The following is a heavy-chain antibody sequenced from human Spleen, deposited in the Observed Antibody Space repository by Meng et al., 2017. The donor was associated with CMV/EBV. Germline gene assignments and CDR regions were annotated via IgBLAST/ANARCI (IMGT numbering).Heavy chain of an antibody. CDR1: GFTVSSNN. CDR2: IYSGGST. D-gene: IGHD3-10*01. Sequence: GGSLRLSCAASGFTVSSNNKSWVRQAPGKGLEWDSVIYSGGSTNYADSVKGRFTISRENSKNTLSLQINSRRAEDTAVYYCARDIYYYGAVRYCYYCMDVWGQGTTVTVSS. V-gene: IGHV3-66*01. J-gene: IGHJ6*02. CDR3: ARDIYYYGAVRYCYYCMDV.